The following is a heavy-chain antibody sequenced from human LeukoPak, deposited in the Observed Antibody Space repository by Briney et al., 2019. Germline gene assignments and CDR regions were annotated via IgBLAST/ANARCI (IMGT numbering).Heavy chain of an antibody. CDR2: IYYSGST. V-gene: IGHV4-39*01. J-gene: IGHJ5*02. D-gene: IGHD2-2*01. CDR1: GGSISSSSYY. CDR3: ARGRDPIVVVPAATDWFDP. Sequence: TSETLSLTCTVSGGSISSSSYYWGWIRQPPGKGLEWIGSIYYSGSTYYNPSLKSRVTISVDTSKNQFSLKLSSVTAADTAVYYCARGRDPIVVVPAATDWFDPWGQGTLVTVSS.